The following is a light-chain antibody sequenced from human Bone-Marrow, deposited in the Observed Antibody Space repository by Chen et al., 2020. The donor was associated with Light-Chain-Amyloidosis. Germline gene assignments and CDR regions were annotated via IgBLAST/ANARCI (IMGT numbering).Light chain of an antibody. CDR3: QVWDRSSARQV. J-gene: IGLJ3*02. CDR1: NIGTTS. V-gene: IGLV3-21*02. Sequence: SYVLTQPSSVSGAPGQTATMACGGNNIGTTSVHWYRQTPGQAPLLVVYDDSDRPSGIPERLSGSNSGNTATLTISRVEAGDEADYYCQVWDRSSARQVFGGGTKLPVL. CDR2: DDS.